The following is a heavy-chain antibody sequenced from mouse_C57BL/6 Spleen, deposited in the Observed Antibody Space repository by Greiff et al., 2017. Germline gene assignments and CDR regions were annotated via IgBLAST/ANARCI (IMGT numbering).Heavy chain of an antibody. D-gene: IGHD2-1*01. CDR2: ISDGGSYT. CDR3: ASGDGNLDY. J-gene: IGHJ2*01. Sequence: EVQGVESGGGLVKPGGSLKLSCAASGFTFSSYAMSWVRQTPEKRLEWVATISDGGSYTYYPDNVKGRFTISRDNAKNNLYLQMSHLKSEDTAMYYCASGDGNLDYWGQGTTLTVSS. V-gene: IGHV5-4*01. CDR1: GFTFSSYA.